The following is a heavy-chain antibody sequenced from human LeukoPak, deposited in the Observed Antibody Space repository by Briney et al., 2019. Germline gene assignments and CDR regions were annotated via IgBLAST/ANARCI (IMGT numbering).Heavy chain of an antibody. V-gene: IGHV4-38-2*01. Sequence: PSETLSLTCAVSGYSISSGYYWGWIRQPPGKGLEWIGSIYHSGSTYYNPSPKSRVTTSVDTSKNQFSLKLSSVTAADTAVYYCARLGGNFAGYYFDYWGQGTLVTVSS. D-gene: IGHD4-23*01. CDR1: GYSISSGYY. CDR3: ARLGGNFAGYYFDY. J-gene: IGHJ4*02. CDR2: IYHSGST.